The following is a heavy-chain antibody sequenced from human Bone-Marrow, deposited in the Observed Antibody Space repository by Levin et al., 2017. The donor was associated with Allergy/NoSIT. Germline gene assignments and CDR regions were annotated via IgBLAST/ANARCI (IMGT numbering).Heavy chain of an antibody. D-gene: IGHD2-2*02. V-gene: IGHV3-30*18. CDR3: AKDPGDGQAYLFWLDP. J-gene: IGHJ5*02. Sequence: GGSLRLSCAASGFTFSSYGMHWVRQAPGKGLEWVALMSLDGTNKYYADPVKGRFTISRDNTKNTLYLQMNSLRPEDTAVYYCAKDPGDGQAYLFWLDPWGQGTPVTVSS. CDR1: GFTFSSYG. CDR2: MSLDGTNK.